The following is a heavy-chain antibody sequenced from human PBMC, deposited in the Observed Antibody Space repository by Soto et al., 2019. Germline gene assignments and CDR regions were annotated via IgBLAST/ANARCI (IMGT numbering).Heavy chain of an antibody. J-gene: IGHJ6*03. CDR3: ARAPRYCSSTSCQDTYYYYYMDV. D-gene: IGHD2-2*01. CDR1: GYTFTGYY. CDR2: INPNSGGT. V-gene: IGHV1-2*04. Sequence: ASVKVSCKASGYTFTGYYMHWVRQAPGQGLEWMGWINPNSGGTNYAQKFQGWVTMTRDTSISTAYMELSRLRSDDTAVYYCARAPRYCSSTSCQDTYYYYYMDVWGKGTTVNVSS.